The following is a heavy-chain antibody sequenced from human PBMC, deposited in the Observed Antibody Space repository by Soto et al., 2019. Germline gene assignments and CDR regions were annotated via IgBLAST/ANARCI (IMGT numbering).Heavy chain of an antibody. CDR2: VSFSGSK. Sequence: SETLSLTCTVSGDSVSNSGYYWGWIRQSPGKRLEWIGSVSFSGSKYYNPSLRSRVTFSVDTSKTLISLKLRSVTAADTAVYYCARGGTSQGRDWFDPWGQGTLVTVSS. D-gene: IGHD6-25*01. CDR1: GDSVSNSGYY. CDR3: ARGGTSQGRDWFDP. V-gene: IGHV4-39*01. J-gene: IGHJ5*02.